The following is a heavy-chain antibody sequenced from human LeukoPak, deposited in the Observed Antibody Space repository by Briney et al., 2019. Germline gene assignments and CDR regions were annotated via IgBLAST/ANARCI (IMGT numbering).Heavy chain of an antibody. J-gene: IGHJ4*02. CDR3: TTALVSIAVAGTAY. CDR1: GFTFSSYA. CDR2: ISGSGGST. Sequence: GGSLRLSCAASGFTFSSYAMSWVRQAPGKGLEWVSAISGSGGSTYYADSVKGRFTISRDNSENTLYLQMNSLRAEDTAVYYCTTALVSIAVAGTAYWGQGTLVTVSS. V-gene: IGHV3-23*01. D-gene: IGHD6-19*01.